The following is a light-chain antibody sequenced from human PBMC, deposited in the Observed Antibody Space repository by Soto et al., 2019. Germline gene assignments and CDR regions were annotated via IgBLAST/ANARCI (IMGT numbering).Light chain of an antibody. CDR2: DAS. CDR3: PQRAHLWT. V-gene: IGKV3-11*01. Sequence: EIVLTQSPATLSLSPGERATLSCRASQTISNYLAWYQQKPGQAPRLLIYDASNRATGIPARFSGSGSGTDFTLTISSLAPEDFAVYYCPQRAHLWTFGQGTKADI. J-gene: IGKJ1*01. CDR1: QTISNY.